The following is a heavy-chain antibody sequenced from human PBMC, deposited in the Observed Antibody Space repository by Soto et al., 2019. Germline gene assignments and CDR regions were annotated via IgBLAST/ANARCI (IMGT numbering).Heavy chain of an antibody. CDR3: ARAENYYDSSGYHRAFDI. CDR1: GFTFSSYS. J-gene: IGHJ3*02. CDR2: ISSSSSTI. Sequence: PGGSLRLSCAASGFTFSSYSIHWVRQATGKGLEWVSYISSSSSTIYYADSVKGRFTISRDNAKNSLYLQMNSLRDEDTAVYYCARAENYYDSSGYHRAFDIWGQGTMVTVSS. V-gene: IGHV3-48*02. D-gene: IGHD3-22*01.